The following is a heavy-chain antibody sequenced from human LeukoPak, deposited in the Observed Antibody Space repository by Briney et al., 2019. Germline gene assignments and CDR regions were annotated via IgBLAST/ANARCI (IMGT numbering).Heavy chain of an antibody. J-gene: IGHJ3*02. CDR1: GYTFTNSY. V-gene: IGHV1-46*01. CDR2: INPDGGNT. D-gene: IGHD3-10*01. Sequence: GASVKVSCKASGYTFTNSYIHWVRQAPGQVLEWMGLINPDGGNTNYAQNFQGRVTMTRDMSTSTVYMELSSLRSEDTAVYYCARELPGGRMVRGVITRDDGFDIWGQGTIVTVSS. CDR3: ARELPGGRMVRGVITRDDGFDI.